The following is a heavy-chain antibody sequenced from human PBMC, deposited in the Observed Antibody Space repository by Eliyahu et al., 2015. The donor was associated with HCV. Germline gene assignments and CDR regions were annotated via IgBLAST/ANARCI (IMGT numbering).Heavy chain of an antibody. V-gene: IGHV2-5*02. CDR2: IYWDDTK. CDR3: GSLGNSWIDF. J-gene: IGHJ4*02. Sequence: QITLKESGPTPVRPTETLTLTCTLSGFSITTSGVGVGWIRQPPGKALQWLALIYWDDTKRYSPSLRNRLTITKDTSKNQVVLSMSDMEPVDAATYYCGSLGNSWIDFWGQGTLVTVSS. D-gene: IGHD3-3*01. CDR1: GFSITTSGVG.